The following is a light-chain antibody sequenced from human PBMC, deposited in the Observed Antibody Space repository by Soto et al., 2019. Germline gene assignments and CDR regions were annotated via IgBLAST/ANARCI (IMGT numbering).Light chain of an antibody. CDR1: QSVSSSY. CDR2: GAA. V-gene: IGKV3-20*01. CDR3: QQYGSSQWT. J-gene: IGKJ1*01. Sequence: EIVLTQSPGTLSLSPGERATLSCRASQSVSSSYLAGYQQKPGQAPRLLIYGAASRATGIPDRFSGSGSGTDVTLNISRLEPEDFAVYYCQQYGSSQWTFGQGTKVEIK.